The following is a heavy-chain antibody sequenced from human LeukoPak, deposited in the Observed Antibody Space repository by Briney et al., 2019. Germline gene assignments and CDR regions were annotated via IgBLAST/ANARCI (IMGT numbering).Heavy chain of an antibody. Sequence: PSETLSLTCAVYGGSFSGYYWSWIRRPPGKGLEWIGEINHSGSTNYNPSLKSRVTISVDTSKNQFSLKLSSVTAADTAVYYCARLHGDYKIDYWGQGTLVTVSS. D-gene: IGHD4-17*01. CDR3: ARLHGDYKIDY. CDR1: GGSFSGYY. J-gene: IGHJ4*02. CDR2: INHSGST. V-gene: IGHV4-34*01.